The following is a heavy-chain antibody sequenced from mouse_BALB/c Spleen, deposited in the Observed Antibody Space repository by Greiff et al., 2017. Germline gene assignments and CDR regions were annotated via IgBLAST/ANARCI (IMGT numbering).Heavy chain of an antibody. CDR1: GFTFSSYA. CDR2: ISSGGST. CDR3: ARGATVVVLYAMDY. V-gene: IGHV5-6-5*01. J-gene: IGHJ4*01. D-gene: IGHD1-1*01. Sequence: EEKLMESGGGLVKPGGSLKLSCAASGFTFSSYAMSWVRQTPEKRLEWVASISSGGSTYYPDSVKGRFTISRDNARNILYLQMSSLRSEDTAMYYCARGATVVVLYAMDYWGQGTSVTVSS.